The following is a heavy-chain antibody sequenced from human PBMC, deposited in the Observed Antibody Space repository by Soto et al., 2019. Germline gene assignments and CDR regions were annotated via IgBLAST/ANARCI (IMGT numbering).Heavy chain of an antibody. CDR2: IYPGDSDT. J-gene: IGHJ6*02. CDR1: GYSFTSYW. Sequence: GESLKISCKGSGYSFTSYWIGWVRQMPGKGLEWMGIIYPGDSDTRYSPSFQGQVTISADKSISTAYLQWSSLKASDTAMYYCARPAGVSAAAGTYYGMDVWGQGTTITVSS. V-gene: IGHV5-51*01. CDR3: ARPAGVSAAAGTYYGMDV. D-gene: IGHD6-13*01.